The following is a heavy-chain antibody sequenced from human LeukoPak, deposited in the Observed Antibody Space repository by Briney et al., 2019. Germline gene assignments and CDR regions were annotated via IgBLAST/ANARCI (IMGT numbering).Heavy chain of an antibody. Sequence: GGSLRLSCAASRFTFSSYGMSWVRQAPGKGLEWVSGISGSGGTTYYPGSVKGRFTISRENAKNSLYLQMNSLRAGDTAVYYCARGGYYGSGSYPDYWGQGTLVTVSS. CDR3: ARGGYYGSGSYPDY. CDR2: ISGSGGTT. D-gene: IGHD3-10*01. V-gene: IGHV3-23*01. CDR1: RFTFSSYG. J-gene: IGHJ4*02.